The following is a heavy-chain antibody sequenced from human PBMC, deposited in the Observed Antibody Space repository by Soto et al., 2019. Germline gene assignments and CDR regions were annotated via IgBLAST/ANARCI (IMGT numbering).Heavy chain of an antibody. J-gene: IGHJ4*02. CDR3: AKRSPYSSGWYSPIFDY. D-gene: IGHD6-13*01. Sequence: GGSLRLSCAASGFRFSDYAMSWVRQAPGKGLEWVSVISESGGSTHYADSVRGRFTVSRDNSKNSLSLRMNSLRDEDTAVYFCAKRSPYSSGWYSPIFDYWGQGALVTVS. CDR1: GFRFSDYA. CDR2: ISESGGST. V-gene: IGHV3-23*01.